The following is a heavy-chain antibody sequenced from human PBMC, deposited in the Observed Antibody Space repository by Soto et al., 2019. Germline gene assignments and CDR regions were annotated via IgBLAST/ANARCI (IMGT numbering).Heavy chain of an antibody. CDR2: IKQDGNEK. J-gene: IGHJ4*02. CDR1: GFTFSDYW. D-gene: IGHD1-26*01. CDR3: AGGFRVEGAYGAGAFIDY. Sequence: GGSLRLSCAVSGFTFSDYWMSWVRQAPGKGLEWVANIKQDGNEKYYVDSVKGRFTISRDNAKNSLYLQMSSLRAEDTAVYYCAGGFRVEGAYGAGAFIDYWAQGTLVTVSS. V-gene: IGHV3-7*01.